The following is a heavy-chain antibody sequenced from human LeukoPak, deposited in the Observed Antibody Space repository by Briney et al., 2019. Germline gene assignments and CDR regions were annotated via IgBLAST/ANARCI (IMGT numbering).Heavy chain of an antibody. CDR2: IWHDGSNI. CDR3: ARARVVVPAFVFSGYYYMDV. V-gene: IGHV3-33*01. D-gene: IGHD2-2*01. CDR1: GFSFSFHG. J-gene: IGHJ6*03. Sequence: GGSLRLSCAASGFSFSFHGMHWVRQAPGKGLEWVALIWHDGSNIHYADSVKGRFTISRDDSKSTLYLQMDSLRAEDTAVYYCARARVVVPAFVFSGYYYMDVWGKGTTVTVSS.